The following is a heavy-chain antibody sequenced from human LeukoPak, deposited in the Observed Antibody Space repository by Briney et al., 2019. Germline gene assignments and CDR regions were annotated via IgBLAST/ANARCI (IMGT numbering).Heavy chain of an antibody. J-gene: IGHJ5*02. Sequence: PSETLSLTCAVSGGSISSGGYSWSWIRQPPGKGLEWIGNIYHSGSTYYNPSLKSRVTISVDRSKNQFSLKLSSVTAADTAVYYCARGLHYGSGSYSWFDPWGQGTLVTVSS. V-gene: IGHV4-30-2*01. CDR2: IYHSGST. CDR3: ARGLHYGSGSYSWFDP. D-gene: IGHD3-10*01. CDR1: GGSISSGGYS.